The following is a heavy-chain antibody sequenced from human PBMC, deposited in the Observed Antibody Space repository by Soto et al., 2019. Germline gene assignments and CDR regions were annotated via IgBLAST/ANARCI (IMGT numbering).Heavy chain of an antibody. CDR1: GFTFSSYG. J-gene: IGHJ3*02. D-gene: IGHD1-26*01. CDR3: ARDWEVVDAFDI. Sequence: GGSLRLSCAASGFTFSSYGMHWVRQAPGKGLEWVAVIWYDGSNKYYADSVKGRFTISRDNSKNTLYLQMNSLRAEDTAVYYCARDWEVVDAFDIWGQGTMVTVSS. CDR2: IWYDGSNK. V-gene: IGHV3-33*01.